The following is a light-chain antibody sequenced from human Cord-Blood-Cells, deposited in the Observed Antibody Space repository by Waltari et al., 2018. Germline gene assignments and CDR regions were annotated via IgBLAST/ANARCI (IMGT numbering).Light chain of an antibody. Sequence: DIVMTQSPYSLAVSLGERATINCKSSQSVLYSSNNKNYLAWYQQKPGQPPKLLIYWASTRESGVPDRFSGSGSGTDFTRTSSSLQAEDVAVYYCQQYYSTPYSFGQGTKLEIK. J-gene: IGKJ2*03. V-gene: IGKV4-1*01. CDR2: WAS. CDR3: QQYYSTPYS. CDR1: QSVLYSSNNKNY.